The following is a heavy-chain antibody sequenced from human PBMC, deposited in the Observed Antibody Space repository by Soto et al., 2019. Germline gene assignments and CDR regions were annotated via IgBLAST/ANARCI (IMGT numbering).Heavy chain of an antibody. CDR1: GVSISSGGYS. CDR2: IYHSGST. Sequence: SEARSLTCAVSGVSISSGGYSWSWIRQPPGKGLEWIGYIYHSGSTYYNPSLKSRVTISVDRSKNQFSLKLSSVTAADTAVYYCARVPSPWGQGTLVTVSS. CDR3: ARVPSP. V-gene: IGHV4-30-2*01. J-gene: IGHJ5*02.